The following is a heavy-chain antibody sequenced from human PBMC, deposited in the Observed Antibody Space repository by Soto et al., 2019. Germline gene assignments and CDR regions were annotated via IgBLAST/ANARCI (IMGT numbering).Heavy chain of an antibody. CDR3: VRGDPYYGMDV. Sequence: QVQLVESGGGVVQPGRSLRLSCVASEFSSSNYFRHWVRQAPGKGQEWVAAISYDGSNKHYLDAVKSRFTISRDNSKNTLYLQMNSLRGEDTAVYSCVRGDPYYGMDVWGQGTTVTVSS. J-gene: IGHJ6*02. D-gene: IGHD2-21*02. CDR2: ISYDGSNK. V-gene: IGHV3-30*03. CDR1: EFSSSNYF.